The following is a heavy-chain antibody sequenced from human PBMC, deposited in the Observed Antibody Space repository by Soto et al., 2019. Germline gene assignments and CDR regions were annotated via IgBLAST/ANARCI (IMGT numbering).Heavy chain of an antibody. CDR3: ARGPLSRVTTGYYYVMDV. J-gene: IGHJ6*02. CDR2: TRNKANSYTT. D-gene: IGHD4-17*01. CDR1: GFTFSDHY. V-gene: IGHV3-72*01. Sequence: GGSLRLSCAASGFTFSDHYMDWVRQAPGKGLEWIGRTRNKANSYTTEYAASVKGRFTISRDDSKNSLYLQMNSLKTEDTAVYYCARGPLSRVTTGYYYVMDVWGQGTTVTVSS.